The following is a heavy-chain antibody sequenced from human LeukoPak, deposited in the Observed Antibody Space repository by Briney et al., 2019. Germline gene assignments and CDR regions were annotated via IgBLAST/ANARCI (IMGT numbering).Heavy chain of an antibody. CDR2: IYYSGST. J-gene: IGHJ3*02. V-gene: IGHV4-59*01. D-gene: IGHD7-27*01. CDR1: GGSISSYY. Sequence: SETLSLTCTVSGGSISSYYWSWIRQPPGKGLEWIGYIYYSGSTNYNPSLKSRVTISVDTSKNQFSLKLSSVTAADTAVYYCARANWGSVYAFDIWGQGTMVTVSS. CDR3: ARANWGSVYAFDI.